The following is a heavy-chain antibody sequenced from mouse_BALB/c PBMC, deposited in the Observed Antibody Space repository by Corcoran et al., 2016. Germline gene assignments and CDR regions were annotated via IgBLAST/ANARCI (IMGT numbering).Heavy chain of an antibody. CDR1: GYTFTDYN. CDR3: ARSITTVVAKDYFDY. CDR2: INPNNGGT. V-gene: IGHV1-18*01. D-gene: IGHD1-1*01. Sequence: EVQLQQSGPKLVKTGASVKIPCKASGYTFTDYNMAWVKQSHGKSLEWIGDINPNNGGTIYNQKFKGKATLTVDKSSSTAYMELRSLTSEDTAVYYCARSITTVVAKDYFDYWGQGTTLTVSS. J-gene: IGHJ2*01.